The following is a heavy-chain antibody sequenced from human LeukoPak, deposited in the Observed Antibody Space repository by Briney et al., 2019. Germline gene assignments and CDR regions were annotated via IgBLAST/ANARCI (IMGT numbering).Heavy chain of an antibody. CDR2: INPNSGDT. J-gene: IGHJ4*02. CDR3: AREIYTPYGNFDS. D-gene: IGHD2-15*01. CDR1: GYTFTNHP. V-gene: IGHV1-2*02. Sequence: GASVKVSCKSSGYTFTNHPMHWVRQAPGQGLEWMGWINPNSGDTNYVQKFQGRVTMTRDPSISTAYMELSGLRADDTAVYYCAREIYTPYGNFDSWGQGTQVTVSS.